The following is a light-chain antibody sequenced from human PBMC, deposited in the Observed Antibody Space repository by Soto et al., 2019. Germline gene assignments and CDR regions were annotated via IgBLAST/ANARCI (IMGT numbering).Light chain of an antibody. CDR1: SSDVGSYNL. CDR3: CSYAGSGTSI. J-gene: IGLJ2*01. CDR2: EVT. Sequence: QSVLTQPASVSGSPGQSITISCTGTSSDVGSYNLVSWYQQHPGKAPKLMVYEVTKQPSGVSYRFSASKSGNTASLTISGLQAEDEADYYCCSYAGSGTSIFGGGTTLSVL. V-gene: IGLV2-23*02.